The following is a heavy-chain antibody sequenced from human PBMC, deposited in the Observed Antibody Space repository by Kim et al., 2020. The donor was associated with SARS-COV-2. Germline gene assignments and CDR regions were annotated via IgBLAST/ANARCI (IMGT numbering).Heavy chain of an antibody. CDR3: ARDLSGYDYPFDY. J-gene: IGHJ4*02. Sequence: YAQKFQSRVTITADESTSTAYMELSSLRSEDTAVYYGARDLSGYDYPFDYWGQGTLVTVSS. V-gene: IGHV1-69*01. D-gene: IGHD5-12*01.